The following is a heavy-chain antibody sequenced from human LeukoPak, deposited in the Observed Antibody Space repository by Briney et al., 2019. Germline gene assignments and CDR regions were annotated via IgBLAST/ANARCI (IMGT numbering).Heavy chain of an antibody. J-gene: IGHJ4*02. CDR2: IYYNGAT. Sequence: SETLSLTCTVSGGSVSSSSYYWGWIRQPPGKALEWIGTIYYNGATRYNPSLYSRVTMSVDTSKNQFSLNLTSVTAADTAVYYCARARGQSGVDYWGQGTLVTVSS. CDR3: ARARGQSGVDY. D-gene: IGHD3-10*01. CDR1: GGSVSSSSYY. V-gene: IGHV4-39*07.